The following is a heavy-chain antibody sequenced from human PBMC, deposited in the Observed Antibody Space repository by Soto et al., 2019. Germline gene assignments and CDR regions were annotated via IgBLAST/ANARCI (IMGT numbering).Heavy chain of an antibody. CDR3: ARDGEGASDCDLAY. V-gene: IGHV3-30-3*01. D-gene: IGHD2-21*01. CDR2: ISHDGSNK. CDR1: GFTFSSHV. J-gene: IGHJ4*02. Sequence: QVQLVESGGGVVQPGRSLRLSCAASGFTFSSHVMHWVRQTPGKGLEWVAFISHDGSNKYYADYVKGRFTISRDNSKKTLYLQMNSLRAEDTAVYYCARDGEGASDCDLAYWGQGTLVTVSS.